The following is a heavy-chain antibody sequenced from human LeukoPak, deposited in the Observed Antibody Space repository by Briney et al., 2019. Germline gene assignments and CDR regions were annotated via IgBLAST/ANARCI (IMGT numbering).Heavy chain of an antibody. CDR2: INHSGST. J-gene: IGHJ4*02. CDR1: GGSFSGYY. V-gene: IGHV4-34*01. D-gene: IGHD2-2*01. CDR3: ARGVTGNGGVVVPAAPTTPRFDY. Sequence: PSETLSLTCAVYGGSFSGYYWSWIRQPPGKGLEWIGEINHSGSTNYNPSLKSRVTISVDTSKNQFSLKLSSVTAADTAVYYCARGVTGNGGVVVPAAPTTPRFDYWGQGTLVTVSS.